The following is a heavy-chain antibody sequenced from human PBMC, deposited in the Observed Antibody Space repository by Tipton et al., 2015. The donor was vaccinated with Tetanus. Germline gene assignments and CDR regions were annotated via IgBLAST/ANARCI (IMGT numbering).Heavy chain of an antibody. Sequence: TLSLTCTVSSGSISSSDYSWGWIRQPPGRGLEWIGSVDYSGSTYYNPSLRSRVAISVDTWKNPFSLKLSSVTAADTAVYYCARLSIASTGTYGLAFYYGMDVWGPGTTVTVSS. CDR1: SGSISSSDYS. J-gene: IGHJ6*02. CDR2: VDYSGST. D-gene: IGHD6-13*01. CDR3: ARLSIASTGTYGLAFYYGMDV. V-gene: IGHV4-39*02.